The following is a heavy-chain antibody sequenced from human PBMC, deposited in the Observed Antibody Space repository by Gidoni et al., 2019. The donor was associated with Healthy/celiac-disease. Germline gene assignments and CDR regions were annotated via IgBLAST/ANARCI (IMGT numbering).Heavy chain of an antibody. CDR1: GFTFTSSA. V-gene: IGHV1-58*01. J-gene: IGHJ4*02. Sequence: QMQLVQSGPEVKKPGTSVKVSCKASGFTFTSSAVQWVRQARGQRLEWIGWIVVGSGNTNYAQKFQERVTITRDMSTSTAYMELSSLRSEDTAVYYCAAERGAASPPTHWGQGTLVTVSS. CDR3: AAERGAASPPTH. CDR2: IVVGSGNT. D-gene: IGHD6-25*01.